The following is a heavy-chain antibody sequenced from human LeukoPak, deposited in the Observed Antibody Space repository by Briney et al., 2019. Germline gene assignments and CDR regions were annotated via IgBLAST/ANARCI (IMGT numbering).Heavy chain of an antibody. CDR3: ARGLFTGGTYFAY. J-gene: IGHJ4*02. CDR2: ISYDGSNK. CDR1: GFMFSTYA. D-gene: IGHD2-8*02. V-gene: IGHV3-30-3*01. Sequence: GGSLRLSCAASGFMFSTYAMHWVRQAPGKGLEWVAVISYDGSNKNYADSVKGRFSISRDNSRNTLSLQMNSLRPEDTALYYCARGLFTGGTYFAYWGQGTLVTVSS.